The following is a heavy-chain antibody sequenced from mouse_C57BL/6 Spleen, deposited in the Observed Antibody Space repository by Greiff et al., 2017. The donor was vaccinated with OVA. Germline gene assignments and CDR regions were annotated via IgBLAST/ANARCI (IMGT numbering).Heavy chain of an antibody. CDR2: IYPGSGNT. J-gene: IGHJ2*01. Sequence: VQLQQSGAELVRPGASVKLSCKASGYTFTDYYINWVKQRPGQGLEWIARIYPGSGNTYYNEKFKGKATLTAEKSSSTAYMQLSSLTSEDSAVYFCARSYYDYAYFDYWGQGTTLTVSS. CDR1: GYTFTDYY. CDR3: ARSYYDYAYFDY. V-gene: IGHV1-76*01. D-gene: IGHD2-4*01.